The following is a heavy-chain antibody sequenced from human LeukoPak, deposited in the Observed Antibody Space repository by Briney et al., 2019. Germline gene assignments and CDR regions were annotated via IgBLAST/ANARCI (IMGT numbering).Heavy chain of an antibody. CDR2: IYWDDDK. Sequence: SGPTLVKPTQTLTLTCTFSGFSLSTSGVGVGWIRQPPGKALEWLALIYWDDDKRYSPSLKSRLTITKDTSKNQVVLTMTNMDPVDTATYYCAHNQRWLQFSDLYWFDPWGQGTLVPVSS. CDR3: AHNQRWLQFSDLYWFDP. CDR1: GFSLSTSGVG. D-gene: IGHD5-24*01. J-gene: IGHJ5*02. V-gene: IGHV2-5*02.